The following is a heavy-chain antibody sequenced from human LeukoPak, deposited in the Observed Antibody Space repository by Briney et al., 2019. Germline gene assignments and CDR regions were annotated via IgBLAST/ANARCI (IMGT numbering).Heavy chain of an antibody. CDR2: ISGSGGST. J-gene: IGHJ4*02. CDR1: GFTFSDYY. CDR3: ARAERRRGPFDY. Sequence: GGSLRLSCAASGFTFSDYYMSWIRQAPGKGLEWVSAISGSGGSTYYTDSVKGRFTISRDNSKNTLYLQMNSLRAEDTAVYYCARAERRRGPFDYWGQGTLVTVSS. V-gene: IGHV3-23*01.